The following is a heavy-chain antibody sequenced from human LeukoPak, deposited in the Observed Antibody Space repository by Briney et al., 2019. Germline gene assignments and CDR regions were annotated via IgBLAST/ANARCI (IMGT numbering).Heavy chain of an antibody. CDR3: ARSDYGDPWYFDY. D-gene: IGHD4-17*01. V-gene: IGHV4-34*01. J-gene: IGHJ4*02. CDR1: GGSFSGYY. CDR2: INHSGST. Sequence: SETLSLTCAVYGGSFSGYYWSWIRQPPGKGLEWIGEINHSGSTNYNPSLKSRVTISVDTSKNQFSLKLSSVTAADTAVYYCARSDYGDPWYFDYWGQGTLVTVSS.